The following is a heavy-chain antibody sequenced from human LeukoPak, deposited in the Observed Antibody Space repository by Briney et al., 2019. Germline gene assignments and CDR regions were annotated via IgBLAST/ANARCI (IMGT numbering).Heavy chain of an antibody. CDR2: IYHSGDT. CDR1: GYSITSANY. Sequence: SETLSLTCSDSGYSITSANYWGWIRQPPGKGLEWIGSIYHSGDTCYNPSLKSRVTISVDTSKSQFSLKLSSVTAADTAVYYCARIITSGYYYFGYWGQGTLVTVSS. CDR3: ARIITSGYYYFGY. J-gene: IGHJ4*02. V-gene: IGHV4-38-2*01. D-gene: IGHD5-12*01.